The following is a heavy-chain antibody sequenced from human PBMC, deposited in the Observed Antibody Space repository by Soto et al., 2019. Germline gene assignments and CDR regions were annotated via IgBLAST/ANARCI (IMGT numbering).Heavy chain of an antibody. Sequence: GSLRLSCAASGFTFSSYGIHWVRQAPGKGLEWVAVISYDGSNKYYADSVKGRFTISRDNSKSTLYLQMNSLRAEDTAVYYCAKVGGGYYYGPFSWGQGTLVTVSS. V-gene: IGHV3-30*18. D-gene: IGHD3-22*01. J-gene: IGHJ4*02. CDR1: GFTFSSYG. CDR3: AKVGGGYYYGPFS. CDR2: ISYDGSNK.